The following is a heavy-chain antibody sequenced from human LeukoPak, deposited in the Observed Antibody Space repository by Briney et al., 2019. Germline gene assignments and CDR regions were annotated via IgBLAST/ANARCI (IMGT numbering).Heavy chain of an antibody. CDR2: TSGSGDNT. J-gene: IGHJ4*02. V-gene: IGHV3-23*01. D-gene: IGHD2-15*01. Sequence: PGGSLRLSCAVSGITLSNYAMSWVRQAPGKGLEWVSLTSGSGDNTFHADSVQGRFTISRDNSKNTLFLQMSSLRAEDTAVYYCAKVGPGTASNIVVVGVAVFDYWGQGTLVTVSS. CDR1: GITLSNYA. CDR3: AKVGPGTASNIVVVGVAVFDY.